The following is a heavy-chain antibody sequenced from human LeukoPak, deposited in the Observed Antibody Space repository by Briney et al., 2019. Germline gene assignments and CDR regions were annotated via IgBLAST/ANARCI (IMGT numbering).Heavy chain of an antibody. CDR3: AREYYYGSGSYLFDY. D-gene: IGHD3-10*01. Sequence: SETLSLTCAVYGGSFSGYYWSWIRQHPGKGLEWIGYIYYSGSTYYNPSLKSRVTISVDTSKNQFSLKLSSVTAADTAEYYCAREYYYGSGSYLFDYWGQGTLVTVSS. V-gene: IGHV4-31*11. CDR2: IYYSGST. CDR1: GGSFSGYY. J-gene: IGHJ4*02.